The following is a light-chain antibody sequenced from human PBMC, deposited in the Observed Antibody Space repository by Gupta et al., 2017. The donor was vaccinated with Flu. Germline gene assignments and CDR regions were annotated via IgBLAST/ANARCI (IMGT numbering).Light chain of an antibody. Sequence: DIVMTQSPDSLAVSLGERATINCKSSQSGLYSSNNKNYLAWYQQKPGQPPKLLIYWASTREAGVPDRFSGSGCGTDLTLTISSRQEEDVAVYYCQQNESNPPWTFGQGTKVEIK. J-gene: IGKJ1*01. CDR2: WAS. CDR1: QSGLYSSNNKNY. CDR3: QQNESNPPWT. V-gene: IGKV4-1*01.